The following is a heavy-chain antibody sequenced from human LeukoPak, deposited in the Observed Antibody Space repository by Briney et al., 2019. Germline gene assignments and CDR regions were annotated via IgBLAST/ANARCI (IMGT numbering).Heavy chain of an antibody. Sequence: GGSLRLSCAASGFTVSNYDMHWVRQATGKGLEWVSGIGTTGDTYYPASMKGRFTISRENAKNSLYLQMNSLRAGDTAVYYCSRGDILTDYSFDPWGQGTLVIVSS. V-gene: IGHV3-13*04. CDR3: SRGDILTDYSFDP. CDR2: IGTTGDT. J-gene: IGHJ5*02. D-gene: IGHD3-9*01. CDR1: GFTVSNYD.